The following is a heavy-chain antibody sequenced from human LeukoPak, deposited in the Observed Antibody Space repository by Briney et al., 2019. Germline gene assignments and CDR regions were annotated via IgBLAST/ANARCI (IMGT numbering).Heavy chain of an antibody. CDR2: ISYSGST. Sequence: SETLSLTCTVSGGSISSSSYHWGWIRQPPGKGLEWIGSISYSGSTCYNPSLKSRVTISVDKSRNQFSLNLSSVTAADTAVYYCAREYYSLSGRNWFDPWGQGTLVTVSS. CDR3: AREYYSLSGRNWFDP. V-gene: IGHV4-39*07. CDR1: GGSISSSSYH. D-gene: IGHD3-10*01. J-gene: IGHJ5*02.